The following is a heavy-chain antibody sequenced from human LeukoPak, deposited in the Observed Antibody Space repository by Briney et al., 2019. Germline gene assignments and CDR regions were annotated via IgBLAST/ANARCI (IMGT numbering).Heavy chain of an antibody. Sequence: GGSLRLFCAASGFTFSSYWMHWVRQAPGKGLVWVSRISDVGSHTFYADSVKGRFAMSRDNAKNTLYLQMNSLRAEDTAVYYCARVTGGYNLVDYWGQGTLVTVSS. CDR1: GFTFSSYW. J-gene: IGHJ4*02. CDR3: ARVTGGYNLVDY. CDR2: ISDVGSHT. D-gene: IGHD5-24*01. V-gene: IGHV3-74*01.